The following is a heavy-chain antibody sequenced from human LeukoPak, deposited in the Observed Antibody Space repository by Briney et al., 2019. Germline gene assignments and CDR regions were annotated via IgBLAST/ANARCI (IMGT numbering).Heavy chain of an antibody. CDR3: VREASTSCYEAY. D-gene: IGHD2-2*01. V-gene: IGHV3-30*03. J-gene: IGHJ4*02. CDR2: ISYDGSNK. Sequence: PGRSLRLSCAASGFTFSDYYMSWIRQAPGKGLEWVAVISYDGSNKYYADSVKGRLTISRDNAKNSLYLQVNSLRAEDMTVYYCVREASTSCYEAYWGQGTLVTVSS. CDR1: GFTFSDYY.